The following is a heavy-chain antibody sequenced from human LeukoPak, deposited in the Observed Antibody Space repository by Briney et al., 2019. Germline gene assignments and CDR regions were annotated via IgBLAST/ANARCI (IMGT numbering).Heavy chain of an antibody. D-gene: IGHD3-22*01. CDR1: GFTFSSYA. J-gene: IGHJ4*02. CDR3: AKDLRPVYYYDSSGYYPLMSY. CDR2: ISGSGGST. Sequence: PGGSLRLSCAASGFTFSSYAMSWVRQAPGKGLEWVSAISGSGGSTYYAASVKGRFTISRDNSKNTLYLQMNSLRAEDTAVYYCAKDLRPVYYYDSSGYYPLMSYWGQGTLVSVSS. V-gene: IGHV3-23*01.